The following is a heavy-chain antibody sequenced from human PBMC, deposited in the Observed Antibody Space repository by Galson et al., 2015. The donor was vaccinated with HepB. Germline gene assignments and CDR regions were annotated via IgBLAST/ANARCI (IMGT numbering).Heavy chain of an antibody. CDR1: GFTFSSYS. CDR3: ARDAYDSSGYPNPFDY. Sequence: SLRLSCAASGFTFSSYSMNWVRQAPGKGLEWVSYISSSSSTIYYADSVKGRFTISRDNAKNSLYLQMNSLRAEDTAVYYCARDAYDSSGYPNPFDYWGQGTLVTVSS. J-gene: IGHJ4*02. D-gene: IGHD3-22*01. V-gene: IGHV3-48*01. CDR2: ISSSSSTI.